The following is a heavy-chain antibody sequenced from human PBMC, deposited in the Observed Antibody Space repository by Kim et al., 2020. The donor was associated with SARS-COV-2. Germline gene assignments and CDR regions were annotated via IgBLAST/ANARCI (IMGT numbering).Heavy chain of an antibody. V-gene: IGHV3-53*01. D-gene: IGHD6-19*01. Sequence: YYADSVADRFTISRDKSKNTLYLQMNSLRAEDTAMYYCAREGAVAGHIDYWGQGTLVTVST. CDR3: AREGAVAGHIDY. J-gene: IGHJ4*02.